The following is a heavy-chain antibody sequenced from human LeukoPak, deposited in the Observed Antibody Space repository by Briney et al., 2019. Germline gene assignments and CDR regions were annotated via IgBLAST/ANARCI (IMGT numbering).Heavy chain of an antibody. CDR1: GFTFSSHG. CDR3: ARVVPAGYYGMDV. D-gene: IGHD2-2*01. V-gene: IGHV3-33*01. J-gene: IGHJ6*02. Sequence: GGSLRLSCAVSGFTFSSHGMHWVRQAPGKGLEWVAIIWYDGSNKYYADSVKDRFTISRDNSKNTLYLQMNSLRAEDTAVYYCARVVPAGYYGMDVWGQGTTVTVSS. CDR2: IWYDGSNK.